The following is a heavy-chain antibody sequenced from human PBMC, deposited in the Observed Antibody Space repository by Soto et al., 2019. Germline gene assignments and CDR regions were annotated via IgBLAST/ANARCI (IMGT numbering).Heavy chain of an antibody. D-gene: IGHD2-15*01. Sequence: PSETLSLTCTVSGGSVSSGSYYWSWIRQPPGKGLEWIGYIYYSGSTNYNPSLKSRVTISVDTSKNQFSLKLSSVTAADTAVYYCATMEIASITVVTRPDAFDIWGQGTMVTVSS. J-gene: IGHJ3*02. CDR3: ATMEIASITVVTRPDAFDI. CDR2: IYYSGST. V-gene: IGHV4-61*01. CDR1: GGSVSSGSYY.